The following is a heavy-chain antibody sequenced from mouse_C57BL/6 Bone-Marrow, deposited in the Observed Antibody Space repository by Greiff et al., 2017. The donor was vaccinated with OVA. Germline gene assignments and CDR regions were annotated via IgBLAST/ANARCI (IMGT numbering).Heavy chain of an antibody. CDR1: GYTFTSYW. J-gene: IGHJ4*01. Sequence: VQLQQPGAELVKPGASVKLSCKASGYTFTSYWMHWVKQRPGQGLEWIGMIHPNSGSTNYNEKFKSKATLTVDKSSSTAYMQLSSLTSEDSAFYYCARYSNYPLYAMDYWGQGTSVTVSS. D-gene: IGHD2-5*01. CDR2: IHPNSGST. CDR3: ARYSNYPLYAMDY. V-gene: IGHV1-64*01.